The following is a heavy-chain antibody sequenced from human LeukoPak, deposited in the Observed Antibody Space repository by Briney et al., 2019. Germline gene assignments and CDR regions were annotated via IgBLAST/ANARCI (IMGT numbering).Heavy chain of an antibody. V-gene: IGHV3-11*01. J-gene: IGHJ4*02. CDR1: GFTFSDYD. Sequence: GGSLRLSCAASGFTFSDYDMSWIRQAPGKGLEWVSYISSSGSTVYYADSVRGRFTISRDNAKNSLYLQMNSLRAEDTAVYYCAKKGATTGDFDYWGQGTLVTVSS. CDR3: AKKGATTGDFDY. D-gene: IGHD1-26*01. CDR2: ISSSGSTV.